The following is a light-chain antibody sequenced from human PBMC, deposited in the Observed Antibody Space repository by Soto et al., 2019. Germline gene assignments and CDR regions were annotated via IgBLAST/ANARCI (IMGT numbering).Light chain of an antibody. CDR2: AAS. CDR1: QTVSNY. Sequence: DIQMTQSPASLSASVGDKVTITCRASQTVSNYLNWYQQQPGKAPNVVIYAASSLRSGVPSRFSGSGSGTVFILTISILRPEDFAIYYWQQSYNTPYTFGQGTKLEI. V-gene: IGKV1-39*01. J-gene: IGKJ2*01. CDR3: QQSYNTPYT.